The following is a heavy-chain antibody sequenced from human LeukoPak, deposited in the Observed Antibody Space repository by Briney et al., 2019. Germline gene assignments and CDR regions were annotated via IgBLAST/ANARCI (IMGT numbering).Heavy chain of an antibody. CDR1: GFTFSSYE. CDR3: ATTHYYVSGTYNAVGY. D-gene: IGHD3-10*01. J-gene: IGHJ4*02. V-gene: IGHV3-48*03. Sequence: PGGSLRLSCAASGFTFSSYEMNWVRQAPGKGLEWVSYISSGGNSIYYADSVKGRFTISRDNAKNSLYLQTNSLRVEDTAVYYCATTHYYVSGTYNAVGYWGQGTLVTVSS. CDR2: ISSGGNSI.